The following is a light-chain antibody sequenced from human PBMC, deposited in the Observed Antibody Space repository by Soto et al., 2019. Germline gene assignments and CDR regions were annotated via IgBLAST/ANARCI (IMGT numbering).Light chain of an antibody. CDR1: QSATSW. CDR3: QQYNSYPRT. V-gene: IGKV1-5*03. Sequence: DIQMTQSPSTVSASVGDRVTITCRASQSATSWLAWYQQKSGKAPKLLIYKATSLESGVPSRFSGSGSGTEFTLTISSLQPDDFATYYCQQYNSYPRTFGQGTKVDIK. CDR2: KAT. J-gene: IGKJ1*01.